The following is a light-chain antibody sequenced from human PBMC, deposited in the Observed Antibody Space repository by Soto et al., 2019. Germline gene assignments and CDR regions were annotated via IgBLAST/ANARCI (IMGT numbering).Light chain of an antibody. CDR3: QTWGTGPWV. Sequence: QLVLTQSPSASASLGASVKLTCTLSSGHSSYAIAWHQQQPEKGPRYLMKLNSDGSHSKGDGTPDRFSGSSSGAERYLTISSRQSEDEADYYCQTWGTGPWVFGGGTKLTVL. V-gene: IGLV4-69*01. CDR2: LNSDGSH. CDR1: SGHSSYA. J-gene: IGLJ3*02.